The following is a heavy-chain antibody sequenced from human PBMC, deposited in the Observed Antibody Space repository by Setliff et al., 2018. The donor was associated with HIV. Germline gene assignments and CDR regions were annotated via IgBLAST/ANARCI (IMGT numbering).Heavy chain of an antibody. Sequence: GGSLRLSCAVSGFTFITSTMNWVRQAPGKGLEWVASISSSGSYIHFADSVKGRFTISRDNSKNTLYLQMNSLRAEDTAVYYCARDRTCSGGSCYGTWGQGTLVTVSS. J-gene: IGHJ5*02. V-gene: IGHV3-21*04. CDR2: ISSSGSYI. CDR3: ARDRTCSGGSCYGT. CDR1: GFTFITST. D-gene: IGHD2-15*01.